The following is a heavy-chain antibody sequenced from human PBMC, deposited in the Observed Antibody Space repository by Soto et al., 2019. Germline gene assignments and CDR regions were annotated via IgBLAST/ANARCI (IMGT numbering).Heavy chain of an antibody. J-gene: IGHJ6*02. V-gene: IGHV3-11*04. Sequence: GGSLRLSCAASGFSFSDYYMSWIRQAPGKGLEWVSYISSSGDTKLYAESVKGRFTISRDNAKNSLYLQMNSLRAEDTAVYYCAHTAGTTYYYYGMDVGGQGTTVTVSS. D-gene: IGHD1-7*01. CDR1: GFSFSDYY. CDR2: ISSSGDTK. CDR3: AHTAGTTYYYYGMDV.